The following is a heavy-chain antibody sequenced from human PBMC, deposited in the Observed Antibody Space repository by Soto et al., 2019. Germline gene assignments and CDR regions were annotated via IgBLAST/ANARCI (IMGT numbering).Heavy chain of an antibody. CDR1: GGSISSNNW. CDR2: IYHSGST. V-gene: IGHV4-4*02. Sequence: QVQPQESGPGLVKPSGTLSLTCAVSGGSISSNNWWSWVRQPPGKGLEWIGEIYHSGSTNYNPSPSLKSRVNISLDKSKNQFSLKLTSVTAADTAVYYCARSFWSGYSSYYNGLDVWGQGTTVTVSS. CDR3: ARSFWSGYSSYYNGLDV. J-gene: IGHJ6*02. D-gene: IGHD3-3*01.